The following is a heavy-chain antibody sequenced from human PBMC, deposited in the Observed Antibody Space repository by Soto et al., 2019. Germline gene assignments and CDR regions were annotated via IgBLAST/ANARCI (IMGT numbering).Heavy chain of an antibody. V-gene: IGHV4-59*02. J-gene: IGHJ4*02. D-gene: IGHD1-1*01. CDR2: IYYNWNT. Sequence: PSEILSLTCSISGGSVSSFYWSWIRQPPGKGLEWIGYIYYNWNTNYNPSLKSRVTISVDTSKDHFSLKLTSVTAADTAVYYCVRVHPGLERLVDYWGQGALVTVSS. CDR3: VRVHPGLERLVDY. CDR1: GGSVSSFY.